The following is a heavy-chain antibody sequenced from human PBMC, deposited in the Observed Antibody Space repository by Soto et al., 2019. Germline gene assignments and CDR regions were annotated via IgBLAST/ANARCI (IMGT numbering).Heavy chain of an antibody. CDR2: VSYSGFT. Sequence: QVQLQESGPGLVKPSETLSLICTVSGGSISGYYGSWIRQPPGKGLEGSGYVSYSGFTNYNPSHTSRVFISVDPSKPPLPRKLNALTAADTALYSCARTVRSVSSAGYNYCHMAVWGQATTVTVSS. CDR1: GGSISGYY. D-gene: IGHD1-1*01. J-gene: IGHJ6*02. CDR3: ARTVRSVSSAGYNYCHMAV. V-gene: IGHV4-59*01.